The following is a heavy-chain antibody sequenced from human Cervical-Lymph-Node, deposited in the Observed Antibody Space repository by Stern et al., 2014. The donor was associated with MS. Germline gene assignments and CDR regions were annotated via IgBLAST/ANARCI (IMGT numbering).Heavy chain of an antibody. CDR2: INPSDGST. J-gene: IGHJ4*02. V-gene: IGHV1-46*01. Sequence: QVQLVQSGAEVKTPGASVTVSCKASGYTFTSYYMHWVRQAPGQGLEWMGVINPSDGSTTYAQKIQGRVTMTRDTSTTTVYMELSSLRSEDTAVYYCAREADAWGQGTLVTVSS. CDR1: GYTFTSYY. CDR3: AREADA.